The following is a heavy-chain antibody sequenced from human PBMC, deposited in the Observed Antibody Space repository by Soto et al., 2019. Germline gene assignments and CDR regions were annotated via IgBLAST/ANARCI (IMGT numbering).Heavy chain of an antibody. CDR3: ARSIRGPRRFNGMDV. CDR1: VFSLTSPGMC. J-gene: IGHJ6*02. D-gene: IGHD1-20*01. Sequence: TGPTLMNPTETLTLACTFSVFSLTSPGMCVSFICQPPGKALEWLALIERDDDDKYYSTSLKTRLTISKDTRKNQVVLTMANMDPADTGTYYCARSIRGPRRFNGMDVWGQGTTVTVSS. V-gene: IGHV2-70*13. CDR2: IERDDDDK.